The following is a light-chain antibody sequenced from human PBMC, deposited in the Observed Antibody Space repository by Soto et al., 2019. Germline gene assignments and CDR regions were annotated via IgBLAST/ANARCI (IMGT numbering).Light chain of an antibody. CDR3: AAWDDSMNAYV. J-gene: IGLJ1*01. V-gene: IGLV1-44*01. Sequence: QSVLTQPPSASGTPGQMVTISCSGSGSNIGSNTVNWYQHLPGTAPRFLIYSNDQRPSGVPDRVSGSKSGTSASLAISGLQSEDEADYYCAAWDDSMNAYVSGTVTKVTVL. CDR2: SND. CDR1: GSNIGSNT.